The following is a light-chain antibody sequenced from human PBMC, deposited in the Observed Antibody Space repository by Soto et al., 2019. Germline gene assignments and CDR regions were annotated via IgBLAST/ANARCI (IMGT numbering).Light chain of an antibody. CDR1: QSVSSSY. J-gene: IGKJ1*01. CDR3: QQYGSSPGT. V-gene: IGKV3-20*01. Sequence: EIVLTQSTGTLSLSPGERATLSCRASQSVSSSYLAWYQQKPGQAPRLLIYGASSRATGIPDRFSGSGSGTDFTLTISRLEPEDFAVYYCQQYGSSPGTFGQGTKEES. CDR2: GAS.